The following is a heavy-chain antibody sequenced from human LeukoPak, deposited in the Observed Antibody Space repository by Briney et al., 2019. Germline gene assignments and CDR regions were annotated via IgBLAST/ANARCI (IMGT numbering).Heavy chain of an antibody. D-gene: IGHD3-22*01. Sequence: QPSETLSLTCAVYGGSFSGYYWSWIRQPPGKGLEWIGEINHSGSTNYNPSLKSRVTISVDTSKNQHSLKLSSVTAADTAVYYCARGITMIVVPYYFDYWGQGTLVTVSS. CDR1: GGSFSGYY. J-gene: IGHJ4*02. V-gene: IGHV4-34*01. CDR3: ARGITMIVVPYYFDY. CDR2: INHSGST.